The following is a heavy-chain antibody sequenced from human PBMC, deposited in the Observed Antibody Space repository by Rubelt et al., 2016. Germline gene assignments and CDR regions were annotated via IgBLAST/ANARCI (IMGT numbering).Heavy chain of an antibody. CDR1: GYTFTSYA. CDR2: INAGNGNT. CDR3: ARGLGLGYSSSWFNWFDP. Sequence: QVQLVQSGAEVKKPGASVKVSCKASGYTFTSYAMHWVRQAPGQRLEWMGWINAGNGNTTYSQKFQGRGTITRDTSASTAYMELGSLRSEDTAVYYCARGLGLGYSSSWFNWFDPWGQGTLVTVSS. J-gene: IGHJ5*02. V-gene: IGHV1-3*01. D-gene: IGHD6-13*01.